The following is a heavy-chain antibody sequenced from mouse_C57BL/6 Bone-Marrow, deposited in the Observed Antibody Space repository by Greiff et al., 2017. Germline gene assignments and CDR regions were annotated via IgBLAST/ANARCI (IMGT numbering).Heavy chain of an antibody. CDR3: ARSRLTGPFAY. D-gene: IGHD4-1*01. Sequence: QVQLQQPGAELVKPGASVKLSCKASGYTFTSYWMHWVKQRPGQGLEWIGMIHPNSGSTNYNEKFKSKATLTVDKSSSKAYMQLSSLTSEDSAVYYCARSRLTGPFAYWGQGTLVTVSA. CDR2: IHPNSGST. J-gene: IGHJ3*01. V-gene: IGHV1-64*01. CDR1: GYTFTSYW.